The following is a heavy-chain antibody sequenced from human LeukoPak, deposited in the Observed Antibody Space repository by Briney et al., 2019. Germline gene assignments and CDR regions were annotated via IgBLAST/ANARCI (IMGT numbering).Heavy chain of an antibody. CDR1: RFTFSSYS. V-gene: IGHV3-21*01. CDR3: AKTLGYCSTASCSEDDS. J-gene: IGHJ5*01. D-gene: IGHD2-2*01. Sequence: GGSLRLSRAASRFTFSSYSMNWVRQAPGKGLEWVSSISISSNYIYYADSLRGRFTISRDNPQHSLYLQMNSLRAEDTAVYFCAKTLGYCSTASCSEDDSWGKGTLVTVSS. CDR2: ISISSNYI.